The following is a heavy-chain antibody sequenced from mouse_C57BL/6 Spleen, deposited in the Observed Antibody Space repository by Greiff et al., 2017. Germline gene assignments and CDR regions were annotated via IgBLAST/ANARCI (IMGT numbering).Heavy chain of an antibody. Sequence: EVKLVESGGGLVQPGGSMKLSCAASGFTFSDAWMDWVRQSPEKGLEWVAEIRNKANNHATYYAESVKGRFTISRDDSKSSVYLQMNSLRAEDTGIYYCTRRAYYSKGTFDYWGQGTTLTVSS. J-gene: IGHJ2*01. CDR2: IRNKANNHAT. CDR3: TRRAYYSKGTFDY. CDR1: GFTFSDAW. D-gene: IGHD2-5*01. V-gene: IGHV6-6*01.